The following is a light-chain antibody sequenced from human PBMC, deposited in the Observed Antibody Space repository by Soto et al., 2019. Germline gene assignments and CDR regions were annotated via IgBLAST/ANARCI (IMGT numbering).Light chain of an antibody. Sequence: QSVLTQAPSASGTPGQRVTISCFGSSSNIGSNYVYWYQQLPGTAPKVLIYRNNQRPSGVPDRFSGSKSGTSASLAISGLRSEDEVDYYCAAWDDSLSGRVFGGGTQLTVL. CDR3: AAWDDSLSGRV. J-gene: IGLJ3*02. CDR1: SSNIGSNY. V-gene: IGLV1-47*01. CDR2: RNN.